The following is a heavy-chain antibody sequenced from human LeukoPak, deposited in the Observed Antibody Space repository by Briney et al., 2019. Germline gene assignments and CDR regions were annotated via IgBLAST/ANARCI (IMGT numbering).Heavy chain of an antibody. CDR3: ARDLGEFGTTGTDLNY. V-gene: IGHV3-21*01. CDR2: ISSSSSYI. J-gene: IGHJ4*02. CDR1: GFTFSSYS. D-gene: IGHD1-1*01. Sequence: GGSLRLSCAASGFTFSSYSMNWVRQAPGKGLEWVSSISSSSSYIYYADSVKGRFTISRDNAKNSLYLQMNSLRAEDTAVYYCARDLGEFGTTGTDLNYWGQGTLVTVSS.